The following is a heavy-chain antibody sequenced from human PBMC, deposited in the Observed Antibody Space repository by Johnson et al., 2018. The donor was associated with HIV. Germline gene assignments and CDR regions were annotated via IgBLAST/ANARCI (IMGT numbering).Heavy chain of an antibody. CDR2: ISWDSGSI. CDR3: AKDRGPIMITFGGVVDAFDI. J-gene: IGHJ3*02. V-gene: IGHV3-9*01. CDR1: GFTFDDYA. D-gene: IGHD3-16*01. Sequence: VLLVESGGGLVQPGRSLRLSCAASGFTFDDYAMHWVRQAPGKGLEWVSGISWDSGSIGYADSVKGRFTISRDNAKNSLYLQMNSLRAEDTAVYYCAKDRGPIMITFGGVVDAFDIWGQGTMVTVSS.